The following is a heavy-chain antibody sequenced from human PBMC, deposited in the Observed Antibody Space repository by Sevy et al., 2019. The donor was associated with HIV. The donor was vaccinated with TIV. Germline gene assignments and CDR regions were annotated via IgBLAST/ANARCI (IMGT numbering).Heavy chain of an antibody. D-gene: IGHD3-10*01. CDR1: GYTFTSYD. CDR3: ARGRITMVRGVQNAFDI. CDR2: MNPNSGNT. V-gene: IGHV1-8*01. Sequence: ASVKVSCKASGYTFTSYDINWVRQATGQGLEWMGWMNPNSGNTGYAQKFQGRVTMTRNTSISTAYMELSSLRSEDTAVYYWARGRITMVRGVQNAFDIWCQGTMVTVSS. J-gene: IGHJ3*02.